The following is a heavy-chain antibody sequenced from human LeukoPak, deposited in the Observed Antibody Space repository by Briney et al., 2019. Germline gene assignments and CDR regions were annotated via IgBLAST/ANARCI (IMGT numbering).Heavy chain of an antibody. D-gene: IGHD1-14*01. V-gene: IGHV3-33*01. CDR3: TTDISAVLY. Sequence: PGRSLRLSCAASGFTFSTYAMYWVRQAPGKGLEWVTVIWYDGSNKYYADSVKGRFTISRDNSKNTLYLQMNSLKTEDTAVYYCTTDISAVLYWGQGTLVTVSS. CDR1: GFTFSTYA. J-gene: IGHJ4*02. CDR2: IWYDGSNK.